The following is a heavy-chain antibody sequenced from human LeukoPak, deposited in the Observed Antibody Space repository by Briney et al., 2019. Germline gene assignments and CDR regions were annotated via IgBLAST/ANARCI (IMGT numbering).Heavy chain of an antibody. V-gene: IGHV3-NL1*01. CDR3: ARGWAMVRGVMQGYYFDY. CDR1: GYTFSDYG. Sequence: GGSLRLSCEASGYTFSDYGMHWVRQAPGKGLEWVSVIYSGGSKYYAASVKGRFTISRDNSKNTLYLQMNSLRAEDTAVYYCARGWAMVRGVMQGYYFDYWGQGTLVTVSS. J-gene: IGHJ4*02. CDR2: IYSGGSK. D-gene: IGHD3-10*01.